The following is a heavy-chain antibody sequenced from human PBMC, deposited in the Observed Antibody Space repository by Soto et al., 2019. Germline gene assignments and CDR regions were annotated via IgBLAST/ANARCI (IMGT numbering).Heavy chain of an antibody. D-gene: IGHD3-10*01. CDR1: AVSLTSGNW. Sequence: PSETLSLTCAASAVSLTSGNWWTWVRQSPQRGLEYIGEIFHDGTANYYPSFERRVAMSVDTSRNQFSLKLTSVTAADTAVYFWARLVYDTRLNYMYFDFWGPGTLVTVSS. CDR3: ARLVYDTRLNYMYFDF. J-gene: IGHJ4*02. V-gene: IGHV4-4*02. CDR2: IFHDGTA.